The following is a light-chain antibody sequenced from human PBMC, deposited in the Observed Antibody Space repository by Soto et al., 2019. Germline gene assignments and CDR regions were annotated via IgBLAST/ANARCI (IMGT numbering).Light chain of an antibody. CDR2: GAS. J-gene: IGKJ1*01. CDR3: QQYNNWPRT. Sequence: EVVMTQSPATLSVSPGERATLSCRASQSVNANLAWYQQKPGQAPRLLIHGASNRATGIPARFSGSGSGTEFTLTISSLQSEDFAVYYCQQYNNWPRTFGQGTKVEIK. V-gene: IGKV3-15*01. CDR1: QSVNAN.